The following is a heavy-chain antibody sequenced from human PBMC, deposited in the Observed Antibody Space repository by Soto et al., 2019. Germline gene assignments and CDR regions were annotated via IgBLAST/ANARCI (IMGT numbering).Heavy chain of an antibody. CDR1: GFTFSSYA. V-gene: IGHV3-30-3*01. J-gene: IGHJ6*02. CDR3: ARDYSGSYGMDV. D-gene: IGHD4-4*01. CDR2: ISYDGSNK. Sequence: PGGSLRLSCAASGFTFSSYAMHWVRQAPGKGLEWVAVISYDGSNKYYADSVKGRFTISRDNSKNTLYLQMNSLRAGDTAVYYCARDYSGSYGMDVWGQGTTVTVSS.